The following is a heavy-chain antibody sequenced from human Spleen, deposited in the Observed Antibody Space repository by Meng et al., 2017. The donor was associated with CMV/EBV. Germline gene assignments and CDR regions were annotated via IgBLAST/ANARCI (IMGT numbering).Heavy chain of an antibody. J-gene: IGHJ4*02. Sequence: GGSLRLSCAASGFSFDDYGMTWVRQVPGKGLEWVSGINWNGRSTRYKESVKGRFTISRDNAKNSLYLQMNSLRVEDTALYHCARDIASTWYGGFDYWGQGTLVTVSS. CDR2: INWNGRST. D-gene: IGHD6-13*01. V-gene: IGHV3-20*01. CDR3: ARDIASTWYGGFDY. CDR1: GFSFDDYG.